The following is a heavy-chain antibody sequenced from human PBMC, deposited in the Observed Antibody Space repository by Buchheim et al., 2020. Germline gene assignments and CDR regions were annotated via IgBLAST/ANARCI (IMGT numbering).Heavy chain of an antibody. D-gene: IGHD1-26*01. Sequence: DVQLVESGGGLVQPGGSLRLSCAVSGFSVSNNYMSWVRQAPGKGLEWVSVFYNGGSTYYAESVKGRFIISRDTSRNTLYLQMNSLRVDDTAVYYCVRGSGGYSTNDPWGPGTL. J-gene: IGHJ5*02. V-gene: IGHV3-66*01. CDR3: VRGSGGYSTNDP. CDR2: FYNGGST. CDR1: GFSVSNNY.